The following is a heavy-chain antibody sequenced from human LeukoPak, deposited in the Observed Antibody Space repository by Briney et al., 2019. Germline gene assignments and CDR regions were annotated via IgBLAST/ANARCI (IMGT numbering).Heavy chain of an antibody. Sequence: PGGSLRLSCAASGLTFSGYAMSWVRQAPGKGLEWVSTIAPSGGTTYCADSVKGRFSISRDNAKNTLYLQMNRLRAEDTAVYYCARALNWKEYYFDNWGQGTLVTVSS. D-gene: IGHD1-20*01. V-gene: IGHV3-23*01. CDR1: GLTFSGYA. J-gene: IGHJ4*02. CDR2: IAPSGGTT. CDR3: ARALNWKEYYFDN.